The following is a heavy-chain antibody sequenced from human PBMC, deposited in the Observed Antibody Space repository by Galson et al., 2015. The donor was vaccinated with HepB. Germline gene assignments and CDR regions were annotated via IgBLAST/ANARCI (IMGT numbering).Heavy chain of an antibody. Sequence: SVKVSCKASGGTFSSYAISWVRQVPGQGLEWMGGIIPILGIANYAQKFQGRVTITADKSTSTAYMELSSLRSEDAAVYYCARDRSGSYSFYYYYMDVWGKGTTVTVSS. CDR1: GGTFSSYA. D-gene: IGHD1-26*01. CDR3: ARDRSGSYSFYYYYMDV. J-gene: IGHJ6*03. CDR2: IIPILGIA. V-gene: IGHV1-69*10.